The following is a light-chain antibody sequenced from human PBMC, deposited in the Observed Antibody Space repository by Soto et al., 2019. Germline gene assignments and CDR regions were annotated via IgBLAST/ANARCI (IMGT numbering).Light chain of an antibody. J-gene: IGKJ3*01. Sequence: EIVLTQSPGTLSLSPGERATLSCRASQSVSSSYLAWYQQKPGQAPRLLIYGASSRATGIPDRFSGSGSGTDFTLTISRREHEDFAVYYCQQYGSSLFGPGTKVDIK. CDR3: QQYGSSL. V-gene: IGKV3-20*01. CDR1: QSVSSSY. CDR2: GAS.